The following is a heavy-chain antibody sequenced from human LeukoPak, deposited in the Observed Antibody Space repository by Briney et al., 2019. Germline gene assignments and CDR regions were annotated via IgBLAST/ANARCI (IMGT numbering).Heavy chain of an antibody. CDR3: AREKAGDYVLFWDY. D-gene: IGHD3-16*01. Sequence: ASVKVSCKASGYTFTSYDINWVRQATGQGLEWMGWMNPNSGNTGYAQKFQGRVTMTRNTSISTAYMELSSLRSEDTAVYYCAREKAGDYVLFWDYWGQGTLVTVSS. CDR1: GYTFTSYD. J-gene: IGHJ4*02. CDR2: MNPNSGNT. V-gene: IGHV1-8*01.